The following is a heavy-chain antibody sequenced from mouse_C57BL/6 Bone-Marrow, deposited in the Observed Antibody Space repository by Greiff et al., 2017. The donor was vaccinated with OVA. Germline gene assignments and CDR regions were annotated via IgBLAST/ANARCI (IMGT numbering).Heavy chain of an antibody. CDR2: IDPENGDT. J-gene: IGHJ3*01. CDR3: TTGTTVVVAY. D-gene: IGHD1-1*01. CDR1: GFNIKDDY. Sequence: EVQLQQSGAELVRPGASVKLSCTASGFNIKDDYMHWVKQRPEQGLEWIGWIDPENGDTEYASKFQGKATITADTSSNTAYLQLSSLTSEDTAVYYCTTGTTVVVAYWGQGTLVTVSA. V-gene: IGHV14-4*01.